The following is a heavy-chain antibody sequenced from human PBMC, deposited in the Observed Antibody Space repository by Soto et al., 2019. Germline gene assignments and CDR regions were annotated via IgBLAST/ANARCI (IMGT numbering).Heavy chain of an antibody. CDR3: ARDVHAFDY. Sequence: GGSLRLSCAASGFTFSSYWMHWVRQAPGKGLVWVSRINSDGSRISYADSVKGRFTISRDNAKNTLYLQMNSLRADDTAMYFCARDVHAFDYWGQGILVTVSS. V-gene: IGHV3-74*01. CDR2: INSDGSRI. J-gene: IGHJ4*02. D-gene: IGHD3-10*02. CDR1: GFTFSSYW.